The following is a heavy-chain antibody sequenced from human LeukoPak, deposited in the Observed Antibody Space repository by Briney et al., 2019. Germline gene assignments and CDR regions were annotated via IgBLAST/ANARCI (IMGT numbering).Heavy chain of an antibody. CDR1: GGSISSYY. CDR2: IYYSGST. V-gene: IGHV4-59*08. D-gene: IGHD6-6*01. Sequence: SETLSLTCTVSGGSISSYYWSWIRQPPGRGLEWIGYIYYSGSTNYNPSLKSRVTISVDTSKNQFSLKLSSVTAADTAVYYCARHAGSSSSWFDPWGQGTLVAVSS. CDR3: ARHAGSSSSWFDP. J-gene: IGHJ5*02.